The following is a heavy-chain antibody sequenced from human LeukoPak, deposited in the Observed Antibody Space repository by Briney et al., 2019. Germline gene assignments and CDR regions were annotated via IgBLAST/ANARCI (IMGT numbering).Heavy chain of an antibody. D-gene: IGHD3-9*01. CDR3: AREREPNVLRYFDWSPSSNPAFDY. CDR1: GYTFTSYY. CDR2: INPSGGST. Sequence: GASVKVSCEASGYTFTSYYMHWVRQAPGQGLEWMGIINPSGGSTSNAQKFQGRVTMTRDTSTSTVYMELSSLRSEDTAVYYCAREREPNVLRYFDWSPSSNPAFDYWGQGTLVTVSS. V-gene: IGHV1-46*01. J-gene: IGHJ4*02.